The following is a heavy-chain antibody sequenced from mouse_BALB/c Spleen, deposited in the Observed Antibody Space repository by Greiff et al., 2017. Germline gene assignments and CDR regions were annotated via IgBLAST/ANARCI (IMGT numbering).Heavy chain of an antibody. D-gene: IGHD4-1*01. V-gene: IGHV2-6-2*01. CDR1: GFPLPGIG. CDR2: IGSDGST. J-gene: IGHJ4*01. Sequence: VKLVESGPDLVAPSQTLPLTCPVQGFPLPGIGVPGVRQPQGKGLEGLVVIGSDGSTTYNSALKSRLSISKDNSKSQVFLKMNSLQTDDTAMYYCARQTGRRNAMDYWGQGTSVTVSS. CDR3: ARQTGRRNAMDY.